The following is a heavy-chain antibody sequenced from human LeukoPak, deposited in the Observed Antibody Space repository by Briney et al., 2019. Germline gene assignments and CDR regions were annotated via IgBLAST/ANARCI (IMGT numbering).Heavy chain of an antibody. Sequence: GGPLKLPLQASGFTFDNNGWGWVRQAQGKGLGWVFGFNWNGGSTGYADSVKGRFTISRDNAKNSLYLQMNSLRAEDTALYYCARDYYDSSGPHDAFDIWGRGTMVTVSS. V-gene: IGHV3-20*03. J-gene: IGHJ3*02. CDR3: ARDYYDSSGPHDAFDI. CDR2: FNWNGGST. CDR1: GFTFDNNG. D-gene: IGHD3-22*01.